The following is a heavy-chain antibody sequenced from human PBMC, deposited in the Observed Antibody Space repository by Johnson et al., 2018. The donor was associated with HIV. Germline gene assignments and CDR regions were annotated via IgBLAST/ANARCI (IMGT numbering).Heavy chain of an antibody. V-gene: IGHV3-7*01. CDR1: GFTFRSYW. J-gene: IGHJ3*02. D-gene: IGHD2-21*01. Sequence: VPLVESGGGLVQPGGSLRLSCAASGFTFRSYWMIWVRQAPGKGLEWVANIKQDGSEKYYVDSVKGRFTISRDNAKNSLYLQMNSLRGEDTAVYHCAKEGYSASFDIWGPGTMVTVSS. CDR2: IKQDGSEK. CDR3: AKEGYSASFDI.